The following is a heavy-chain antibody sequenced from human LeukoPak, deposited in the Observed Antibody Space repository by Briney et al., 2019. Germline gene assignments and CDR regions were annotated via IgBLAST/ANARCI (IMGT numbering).Heavy chain of an antibody. V-gene: IGHV3-7*01. J-gene: IGHJ4*02. D-gene: IGHD3-3*01. CDR1: GFAFNTYW. Sequence: GGSLRLSCAASGFAFNTYWMAWVRQAPDKRLEWVANIKQDGTENYYLDSVKGRFTISRDNAKNSLSLQMNSLRVEDSAVYYCLRSGNLGYWGQGTLVTVSS. CDR3: LRSGNLGY. CDR2: IKQDGTEN.